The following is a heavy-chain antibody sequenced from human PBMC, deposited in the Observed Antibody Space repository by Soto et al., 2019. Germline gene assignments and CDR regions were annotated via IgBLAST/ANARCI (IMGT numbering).Heavy chain of an antibody. J-gene: IGHJ5*02. V-gene: IGHV3-7*01. Sequence: EAQLVESGGGLVQPGGSLRVSCAVSGFTFSEYWMSWVRQAPGKGLVWVAKIKQDGSEKDYVDSVKGRFTISRDNANSSLYLPIYNLRVEDTAIYYCTRGGRDAYDWFDPWGQRTLVTVSS. CDR1: GFTFSEYW. D-gene: IGHD3-16*01. CDR3: TRGGRDAYDWFDP. CDR2: IKQDGSEK.